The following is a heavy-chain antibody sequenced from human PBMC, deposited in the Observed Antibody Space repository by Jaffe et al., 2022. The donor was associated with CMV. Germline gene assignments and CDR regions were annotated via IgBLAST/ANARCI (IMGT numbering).Heavy chain of an antibody. Sequence: QVQLQQWGAGLLKPSETLSLTCAVYGGSFSGYYWSWIRQPPGKGLEWIGEINHSGSTNYNPSLKSRVTISVDTSKNQFSLKLSSVTAADTAVYYCAREPIYYDSSGYDAFDIWGQGTMVTVSS. CDR1: GGSFSGYY. V-gene: IGHV4-34*01. D-gene: IGHD3-22*01. CDR2: INHSGST. J-gene: IGHJ3*02. CDR3: AREPIYYDSSGYDAFDI.